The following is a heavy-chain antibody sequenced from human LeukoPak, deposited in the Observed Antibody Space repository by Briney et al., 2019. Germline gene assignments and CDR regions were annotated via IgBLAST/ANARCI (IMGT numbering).Heavy chain of an antibody. CDR2: INTNTGNP. J-gene: IGHJ4*02. V-gene: IGHV7-4-1*02. CDR1: GYTFTSYA. Sequence: ASVKVSCKASGYTFTSYAMNWVRQAPGQGLEWTGWINTNTGNPTYAQGFTGRFVFSLDTSVSTAYLQISSLKAEDTAVYYCARRQNLPPDIAVAGTIDYWGQGTLVTVSS. CDR3: ARRQNLPPDIAVAGTIDY. D-gene: IGHD6-19*01.